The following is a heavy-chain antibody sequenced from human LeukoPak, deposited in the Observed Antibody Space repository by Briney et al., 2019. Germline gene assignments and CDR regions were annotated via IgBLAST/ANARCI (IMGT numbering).Heavy chain of an antibody. CDR3: VGAKQWLSFDI. D-gene: IGHD3-22*01. V-gene: IGHV4-59*08. CDR2: YFNSGST. CDR1: GGSTSSNP. Sequence: PSETLSLTCTVSGGSTSSNPWSWARQLPGQGLEWIVTYFNSGSTSYNPSLKSRAIISVGTSKNQFSLRLSSVTAADTAVYYCVGAKQWLSFDIWGQGTMVTVSS. J-gene: IGHJ3*02.